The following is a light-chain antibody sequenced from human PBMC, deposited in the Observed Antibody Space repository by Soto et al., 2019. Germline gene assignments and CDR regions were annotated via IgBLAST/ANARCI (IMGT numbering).Light chain of an antibody. Sequence: EIVLTQSPGTLSLSPGERATLSCRASQSVSSSYLAWYQQKPGQAPRLLIYGASSRATGIPDRFSGSGSGTDFPLTISRLEPEDFAVYYCHHYDSSPLTFGGGTTVEIK. V-gene: IGKV3-20*01. CDR3: HHYDSSPLT. J-gene: IGKJ4*01. CDR2: GAS. CDR1: QSVSSSY.